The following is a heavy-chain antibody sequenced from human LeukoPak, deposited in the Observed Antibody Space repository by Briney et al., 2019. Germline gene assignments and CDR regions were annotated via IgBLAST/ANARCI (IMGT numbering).Heavy chain of an antibody. V-gene: IGHV4-34*01. CDR3: ARGSGWFPYYFDY. J-gene: IGHJ4*02. D-gene: IGHD6-19*01. CDR2: INHSGST. Sequence: SETLSLTCAVYGGSFSGYYWSWIRQPPGKGLEWIGEINHSGSTNYNPSLKSRVTISVDTSKNKISLKLSSVTAADTAVSYCARGSGWFPYYFDYWGQGTLVTVSS. CDR1: GGSFSGYY.